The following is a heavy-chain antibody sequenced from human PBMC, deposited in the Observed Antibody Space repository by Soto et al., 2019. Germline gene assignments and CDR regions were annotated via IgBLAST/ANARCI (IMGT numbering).Heavy chain of an antibody. CDR3: ARERHSGSYFPQPYYYYYGMDV. CDR1: GFTFSDHY. CDR2: TRNKANSYTT. Sequence: GGSLRLSCAASGFTFSDHYMDWVRQAPGKGLEWVGRTRNKANSYTTEYAASVKGRFTISRDDSKNSLYLQMNSLKTEDTAVYYCARERHSGSYFPQPYYYYYGMDVWGQGTTVTVSS. D-gene: IGHD1-26*01. J-gene: IGHJ6*02. V-gene: IGHV3-72*01.